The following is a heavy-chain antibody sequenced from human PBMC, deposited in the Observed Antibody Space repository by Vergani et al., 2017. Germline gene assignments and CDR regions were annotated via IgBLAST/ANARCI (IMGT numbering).Heavy chain of an antibody. V-gene: IGHV1-8*01. Sequence: QEQLVQSGAEVRKPGASVKVSCKASGYHFTSFDINWVRLATGQGLEWMGWMNPKSGNTAYAAKFQGRITMTRDSSTDTAYMEMKSLRSEDTAIYFCARGVLDAKYRHNWFGPWGQGTVVTVSS. CDR2: MNPKSGNT. J-gene: IGHJ5*02. CDR3: ARGVLDAKYRHNWFGP. CDR1: GYHFTSFD. D-gene: IGHD1-1*01.